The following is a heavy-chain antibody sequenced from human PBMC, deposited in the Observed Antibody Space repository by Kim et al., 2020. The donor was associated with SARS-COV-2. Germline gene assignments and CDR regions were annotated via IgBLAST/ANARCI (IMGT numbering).Heavy chain of an antibody. J-gene: IGHJ2*01. CDR3: ARYIPQDGYFDL. Sequence: NYAQKLQGRVTMTTDTSTSTAYMELRSLRSDDTAVYYCARYIPQDGYFDLWGRGTLVTVSS. V-gene: IGHV1-18*01.